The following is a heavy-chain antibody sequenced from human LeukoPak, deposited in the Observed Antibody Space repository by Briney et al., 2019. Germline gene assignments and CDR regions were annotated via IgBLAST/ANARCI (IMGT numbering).Heavy chain of an antibody. CDR2: IYSGGST. CDR3: ARGSTRVAGIPFLSLDY. J-gene: IGHJ4*02. Sequence: PGGSLRLSCAASGFTVSNNYMSWVRQAPGKGLEGGSVIYSGGSTYLADSVKGRFTISRDNCQDPLYLQMSSLRAEDTAVYYCARGSTRVAGIPFLSLDYWGQGTLVTVSS. CDR1: GFTVSNNY. V-gene: IGHV3-53*01. D-gene: IGHD6-19*01.